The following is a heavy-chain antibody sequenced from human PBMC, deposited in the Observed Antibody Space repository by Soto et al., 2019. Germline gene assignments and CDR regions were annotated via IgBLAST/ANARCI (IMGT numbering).Heavy chain of an antibody. D-gene: IGHD6-6*01. J-gene: IGHJ2*01. CDR1: GFTFSSYG. V-gene: IGHV3-30*18. CDR3: AKGLRVAARPGWYFDL. CDR2: ISYDGSNK. Sequence: QVQLVESGGGVVQPGRSLRLSCAASGFTFSSYGMHWVRQAPGKGLEWVAVISYDGSNKYYADSVKGRFTISRDNSKNALYLQMNSLRAEDTAVYYCAKGLRVAARPGWYFDLWGRGTLVTVSS.